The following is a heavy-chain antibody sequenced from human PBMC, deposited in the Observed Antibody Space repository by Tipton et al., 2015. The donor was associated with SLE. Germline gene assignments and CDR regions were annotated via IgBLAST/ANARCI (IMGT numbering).Heavy chain of an antibody. CDR3: AKEARDFWSGYHGDY. J-gene: IGHJ4*02. V-gene: IGHV3-23*01. CDR1: GFTFSSYA. CDR2: ISGSGGST. D-gene: IGHD3-3*01. Sequence: AVSGFTFSSYAMSWARQAPGKGLEWVSAISGSGGSTYYADSVKGRFTISRDNSKNTLYLQMNSLRAEDSAVYYCAKEARDFWSGYHGDYWGQGTLVTVSS.